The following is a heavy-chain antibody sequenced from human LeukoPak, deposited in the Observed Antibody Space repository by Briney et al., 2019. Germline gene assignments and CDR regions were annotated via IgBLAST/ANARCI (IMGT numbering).Heavy chain of an antibody. CDR2: INPNSGGT. Sequence: ASVKVSCKASGYTFTGYYMHWVRQAPGQGLEWMGWINPNSGGTNYAQKFQGRVTMTRDTSISTAYMELSRLRSDDTAVYYCASGCQLRYFDWLLPEKGYNWFDPWGQGTLVTVSS. D-gene: IGHD3-9*01. CDR3: ASGCQLRYFDWLLPEKGYNWFDP. J-gene: IGHJ5*02. V-gene: IGHV1-2*02. CDR1: GYTFTGYY.